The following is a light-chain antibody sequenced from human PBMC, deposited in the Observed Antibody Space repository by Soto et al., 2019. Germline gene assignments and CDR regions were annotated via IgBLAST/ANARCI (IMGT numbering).Light chain of an antibody. Sequence: EIVLTQSPGTLSLSPGERATLSCRASQSVYNNYVAWYQQQPGQAPRLLIFGASRRATGIPDRFSGSGSGTDFTLSISRLEPEDFAVYSFQQYGNTPTFGQGTRLEIK. CDR1: QSVYNNY. CDR3: QQYGNTPT. J-gene: IGKJ5*01. CDR2: GAS. V-gene: IGKV3-20*01.